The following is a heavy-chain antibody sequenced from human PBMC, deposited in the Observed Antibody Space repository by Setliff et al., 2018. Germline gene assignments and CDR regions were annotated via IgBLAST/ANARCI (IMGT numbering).Heavy chain of an antibody. CDR2: ISGSGGST. V-gene: IGHV3-23*01. CDR1: GFTFSSYA. J-gene: IGHJ5*02. Sequence: VGSLRLSCAASGFTFSSYAMSWVRQAPGKGLEWVSAISGSGGSTYYADSVKGRFTISRDNSKNTLYLQMNSLRAEDTAVYYCAKVPGAIVVVPAAAWFDPWGQGTLVTVSS. CDR3: AKVPGAIVVVPAAAWFDP. D-gene: IGHD2-2*01.